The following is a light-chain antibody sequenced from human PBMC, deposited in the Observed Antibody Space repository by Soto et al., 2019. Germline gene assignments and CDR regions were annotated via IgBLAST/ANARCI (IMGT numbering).Light chain of an antibody. CDR3: SSYTSSSTV. V-gene: IGLV2-14*01. CDR1: SSDVGGYNY. Sequence: ALTQPASVSGSPGQSITISCTGTSSDVGGYNYVSWYQQHPGKAPKLMIYDVSNRPSGVSNRFSGSKSGNTASLTISGLQAEDEADYYCSSYTSSSTVFGGGTKVTVL. J-gene: IGLJ2*01. CDR2: DVS.